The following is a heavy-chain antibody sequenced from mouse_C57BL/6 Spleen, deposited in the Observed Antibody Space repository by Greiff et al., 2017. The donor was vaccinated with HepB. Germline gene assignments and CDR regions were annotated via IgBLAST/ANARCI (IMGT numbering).Heavy chain of an antibody. D-gene: IGHD1-1*01. CDR1: GYAFSSSW. V-gene: IGHV1-82*01. CDR2: IYPGDGDT. J-gene: IGHJ2*01. CDR3: ASSYYYGSSYPDY. Sequence: QVHVKQSGPELVKPGASVKISCKASGYAFSSSWMNWVKQRPGKGLEWIGRIYPGDGDTNYNGKFKGKATLTADKSSSTAYMQLSSLTSGDSAVYFCASSYYYGSSYPDYWGQGTTLTVSS.